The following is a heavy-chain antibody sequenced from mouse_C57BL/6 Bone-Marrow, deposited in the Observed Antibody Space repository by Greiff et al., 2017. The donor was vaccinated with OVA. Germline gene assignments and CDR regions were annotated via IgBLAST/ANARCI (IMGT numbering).Heavy chain of an antibody. CDR3: ARRLINWYFDV. V-gene: IGHV1-63*01. CDR1: GYTFTNYW. J-gene: IGHJ1*03. Sequence: VKLVESGAELVRPGTSVKMSCKASGYTFTNYWIGWAKQRPGHGLEWIGDIYPGGGYTNYNEKFKGKATLTADKSSSTAYMQFSSLTSEDSAIYYCARRLINWYFDVWGTGTTVTVSS. CDR2: IYPGGGYT.